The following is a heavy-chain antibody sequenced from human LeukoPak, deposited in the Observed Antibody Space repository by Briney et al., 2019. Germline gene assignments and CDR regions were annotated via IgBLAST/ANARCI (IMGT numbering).Heavy chain of an antibody. V-gene: IGHV4-59*12. Sequence: SETLSLTCSVSGGSTGSDYWSWIRQPPGKGLEWIAYVYYSGVTSYNPSLKSRVAISIDTSKNQFSLNLTSVTAADTAVYYCAKDEFRSAPLGYFDYWGQGTLVTVSS. D-gene: IGHD1-26*01. J-gene: IGHJ4*02. CDR2: VYYSGVT. CDR1: GGSTGSDY. CDR3: AKDEFRSAPLGYFDY.